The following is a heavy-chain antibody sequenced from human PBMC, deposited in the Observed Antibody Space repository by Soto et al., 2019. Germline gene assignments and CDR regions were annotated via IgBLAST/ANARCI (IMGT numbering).Heavy chain of an antibody. CDR1: GYTFTSYA. V-gene: IGHV1-3*01. CDR2: INAGNGNT. Sequence: ASVKVSCKASGYTFTSYAMHWVRQAPGQRLEWMGWINAGNGNTKYSQKFQGRVTITRDTSASTAYMELSSLRSEDTAVYYCARDTPDPGIVVVPAARPDGMDVWGQGTTVTVS. J-gene: IGHJ6*02. D-gene: IGHD2-2*01. CDR3: ARDTPDPGIVVVPAARPDGMDV.